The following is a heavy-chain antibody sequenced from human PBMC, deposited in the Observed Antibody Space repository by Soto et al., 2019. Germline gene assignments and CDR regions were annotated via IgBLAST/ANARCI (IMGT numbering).Heavy chain of an antibody. CDR2: VHSGGTTT. CDR1: GFTFDYYW. D-gene: IGHD3-10*01. V-gene: IGHV3-74*01. Sequence: EVQLVESGGGLVQPGESLRLSCAASGFTFDYYWMHWVRQAPGKGLVWVSRVHSGGTTTTYADSVKGRFTISRDNARNTVYLQMSSLRAEDTAIYYCARGDGGGFDLWGQGTMVTVSS. CDR3: ARGDGGGFDL. J-gene: IGHJ3*01.